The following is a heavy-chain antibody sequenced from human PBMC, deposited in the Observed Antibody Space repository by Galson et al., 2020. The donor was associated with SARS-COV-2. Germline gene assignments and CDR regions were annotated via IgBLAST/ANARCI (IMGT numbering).Heavy chain of an antibody. Sequence: ASVKVSCKASGYTFTGYYMHWVRQAPGQGLEWMGWINPNSGGTNYAQKFQGWVTMTRDTSISTAYMELSRLRSDDTAVYYCAREYCSSTSCYSPWGQGTLVTVSS. CDR2: INPNSGGT. D-gene: IGHD2-2*01. CDR1: GYTFTGYY. V-gene: IGHV1-2*04. CDR3: AREYCSSTSCYSP. J-gene: IGHJ5*02.